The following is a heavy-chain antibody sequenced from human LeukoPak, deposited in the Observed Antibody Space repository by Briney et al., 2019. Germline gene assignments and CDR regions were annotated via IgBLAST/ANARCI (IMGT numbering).Heavy chain of an antibody. Sequence: GGSLRLSCAASGFTFSSYAMHWVRQAPGKGLEWVAVISYDGSNKYYPDSVKGRFTISRDNSKNTLYLQMNSLRAEDTAVYYCARDRVGYCSGGSCYYDAFDIWGQGTMVTVSS. CDR2: ISYDGSNK. V-gene: IGHV3-30-3*01. D-gene: IGHD2-15*01. CDR1: GFTFSSYA. CDR3: ARDRVGYCSGGSCYYDAFDI. J-gene: IGHJ3*02.